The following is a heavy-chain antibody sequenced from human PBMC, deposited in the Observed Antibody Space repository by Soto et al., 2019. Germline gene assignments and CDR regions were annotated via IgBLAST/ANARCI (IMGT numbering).Heavy chain of an antibody. Sequence: SATLSLTCTVSGGSISNSSYLWGWIRQPPGKGLQWIGSVSYSGSTYYNPSLKSRVTISADTSKTQSSLRLSSVTAADTAVYYCSRIAVSGPITGFDYWGQGALVTVSS. D-gene: IGHD6-19*01. CDR1: GGSISNSSYL. CDR2: VSYSGST. V-gene: IGHV4-39*01. J-gene: IGHJ4*02. CDR3: SRIAVSGPITGFDY.